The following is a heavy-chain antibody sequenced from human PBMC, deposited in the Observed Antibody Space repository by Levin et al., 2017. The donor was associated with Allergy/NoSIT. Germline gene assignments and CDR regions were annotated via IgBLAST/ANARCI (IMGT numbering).Heavy chain of an antibody. Sequence: GGSLRLSCAASGFTFNTHAMHWVRQAPGKGLEWVSVISYDGSNKYYVDSVKGRFTISRDNSKNTHYLQMNTLRAEDTAVYYCAAVVVIPTSNAFDVWGQGTMVTVS. CDR2: ISYDGSNK. V-gene: IGHV3-30*04. D-gene: IGHD2-2*01. CDR3: AAVVVIPTSNAFDV. CDR1: GFTFNTHA. J-gene: IGHJ3*01.